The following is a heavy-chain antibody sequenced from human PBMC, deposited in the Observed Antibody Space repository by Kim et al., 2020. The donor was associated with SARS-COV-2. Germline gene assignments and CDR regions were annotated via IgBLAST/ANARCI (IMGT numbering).Heavy chain of an antibody. V-gene: IGHV4-4*02. J-gene: IGHJ6*02. CDR3: ARAIWFGELSSYYGMDV. D-gene: IGHD3-10*01. Sequence: SETLSLTCAVSGGSISSSNWWSWVRQPPGKGLEWIGEIYHSGSTNYNPSLKSRVTISVDKSKNQFSLKLSSVTAADTAVYYCARAIWFGELSSYYGMDVWGQGTTVTVSS. CDR2: IYHSGST. CDR1: GGSISSSNW.